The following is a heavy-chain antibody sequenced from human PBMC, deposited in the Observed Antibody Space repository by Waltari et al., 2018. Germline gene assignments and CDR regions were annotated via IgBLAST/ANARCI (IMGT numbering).Heavy chain of an antibody. CDR1: GGSISSGGYY. J-gene: IGHJ2*01. V-gene: IGHV4-31*03. D-gene: IGHD2-21*01. Sequence: QVQLQESGPGLVKPSQTLSLTCTVSGGSISSGGYYWSWIRQHPGKGLEWIGYIYYSGSTYYNPSLKSRVTISVDTSKNQFSLKLSSVTAADTAVYYCARVISNLYSTPWYFDLWGRGTLVTVSS. CDR2: IYYSGST. CDR3: ARVISNLYSTPWYFDL.